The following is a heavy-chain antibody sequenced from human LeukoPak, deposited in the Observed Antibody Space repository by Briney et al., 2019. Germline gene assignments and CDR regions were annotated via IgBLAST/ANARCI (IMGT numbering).Heavy chain of an antibody. D-gene: IGHD3-22*01. CDR3: ARLSTIVVVINEWDAFDI. CDR2: INPNSGGT. J-gene: IGHJ3*02. V-gene: IGHV1-2*06. CDR1: GYTFTGYY. Sequence: ASVKVSCKASGYTFTGYYMHWVRQAPGQGLEWMGRINPNSGGTNYAQKFQGRVTMTRDTSISTAYMELSRLRSDDTAVYYCARLSTIVVVINEWDAFDIWGQGTMVTVYS.